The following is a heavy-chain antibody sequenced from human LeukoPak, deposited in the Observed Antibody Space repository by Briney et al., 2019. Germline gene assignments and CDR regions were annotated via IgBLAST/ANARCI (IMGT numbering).Heavy chain of an antibody. CDR1: GFTFSSYA. CDR2: ISGSGGST. CDR3: AKSGYDFWSGYYFSGDY. D-gene: IGHD3-3*01. V-gene: IGHV3-23*01. Sequence: GGSLRLSCAASGFTFSSYAMSWVRQAPGKGLEWVSAISGSGGSTYYADSVKGRFTISRDNSKNTLYLQMNSLRAEDTAVYYCAKSGYDFWSGYYFSGDYWGQGTLDTVSS. J-gene: IGHJ4*02.